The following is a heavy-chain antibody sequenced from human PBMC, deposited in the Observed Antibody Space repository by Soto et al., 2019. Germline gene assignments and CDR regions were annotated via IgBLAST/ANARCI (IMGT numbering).Heavy chain of an antibody. D-gene: IGHD1-26*01. V-gene: IGHV1-18*01. CDR3: ARAPISDVSGYFDY. Sequence: GASVKVSCKASGYTFTSYGISWVRQAPGQGLEWMGWISAYNGNTNYAQKLQGRVTMTTDTSTSTAYMELRSLRSDDTAVYYCARAPISDVSGYFDYWGQGTLVTVSS. CDR1: GYTFTSYG. J-gene: IGHJ4*02. CDR2: ISAYNGNT.